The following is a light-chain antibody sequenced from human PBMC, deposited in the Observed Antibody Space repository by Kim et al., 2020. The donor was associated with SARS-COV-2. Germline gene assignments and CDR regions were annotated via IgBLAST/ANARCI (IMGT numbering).Light chain of an antibody. CDR1: SLKTYY. J-gene: IGLJ2*01. CDR3: NSRDNSGDHVV. CDR2: GKN. Sequence: ALGQTVRITCQRDSLKTYYATWYQQKPGQAPIVVIYGKNNRPSGIPDRFSGSSSGNTASLTVTGAQAVDEADYYCNSRDNSGDHVVFGGGTQLTVL. V-gene: IGLV3-19*01.